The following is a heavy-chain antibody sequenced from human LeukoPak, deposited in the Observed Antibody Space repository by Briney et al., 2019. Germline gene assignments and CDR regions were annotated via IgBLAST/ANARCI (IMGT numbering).Heavy chain of an antibody. V-gene: IGHV4-30-2*01. J-gene: IGHJ4*02. D-gene: IGHD3-16*01. CDR2: IYHSGST. CDR1: GGSISSGGYS. Sequence: SQTLSLTCAVSGGSISSGGYSWSWIRQPPGRGLEWIGYIYHSGSTYYNPSLKSRVTISVDRSKNQFSLKLSPVTAADTAVYYCARGGTSPRQYYFDYWGQGTLVTVSS. CDR3: ARGGTSPRQYYFDY.